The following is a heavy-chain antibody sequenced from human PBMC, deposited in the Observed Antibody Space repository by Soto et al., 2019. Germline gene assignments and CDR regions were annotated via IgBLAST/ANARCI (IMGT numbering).Heavy chain of an antibody. Sequence: EVQLVESGGGLVQPGGSLRLSCAASGFTVSSNFMSWVRQAPGKGLEWVSVIYSGGTTYYADSVKGRFTISRDNSKNTLYLQMNSLRAKDTAVYYCARILYASGSYWGYFDYWGQGTLVTVSS. CDR2: IYSGGTT. D-gene: IGHD3-10*01. J-gene: IGHJ4*02. V-gene: IGHV3-66*01. CDR3: ARILYASGSYWGYFDY. CDR1: GFTVSSNF.